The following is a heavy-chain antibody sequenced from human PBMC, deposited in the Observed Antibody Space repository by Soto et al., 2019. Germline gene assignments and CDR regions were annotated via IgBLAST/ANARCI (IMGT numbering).Heavy chain of an antibody. CDR2: ISFDGSKK. D-gene: IGHD3-22*01. CDR1: GFTSSSYV. V-gene: IGHV3-30-3*01. Sequence: PGGCLRLSCEGSGFTSSSYVMHWVRQAPGKGLGWVALISFDGSKKNYADSVKGRFTISRDNSKNMMYLQMNSLRPEDTAVYYCARGVFYYYGSSGYSPDYWGQGTLVTVSS. J-gene: IGHJ4*02. CDR3: ARGVFYYYGSSGYSPDY.